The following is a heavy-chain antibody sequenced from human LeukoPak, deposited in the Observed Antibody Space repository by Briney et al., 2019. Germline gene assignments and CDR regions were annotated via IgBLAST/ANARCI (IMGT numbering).Heavy chain of an antibody. CDR1: GGSISSSSYY. CDR2: IYYSGST. D-gene: IGHD2-21*02. V-gene: IGHV4-39*07. J-gene: IGHJ5*02. Sequence: SETLSLTCTVSGGSISSSSYYWVWIRPPPGKGLEGIGSIYYSGSTYYNPSLKSRVTISVDTSKNQFSLKLSSVTAADTAVYYCASIVVVTATSYNWFDPWGQGTLVTVSS. CDR3: ASIVVVTATSYNWFDP.